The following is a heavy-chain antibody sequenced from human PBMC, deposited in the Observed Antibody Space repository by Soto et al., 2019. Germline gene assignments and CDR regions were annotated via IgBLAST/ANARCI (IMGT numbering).Heavy chain of an antibody. V-gene: IGHV3-23*01. D-gene: IGHD6-6*01. CDR2: ISGSDDST. CDR3: AKRSSSSTFDY. Sequence: EVQLLESGGGLVQPGESLRLSCAASGFTFSSYAMSWVRQAPGKGLEWVSVISGSDDSTYYADSVKGRFTISRDNSKNTLYLARNSLRAEDTAVYYCAKRSSSSTFDYWGQGTLVTVSS. J-gene: IGHJ4*02. CDR1: GFTFSSYA.